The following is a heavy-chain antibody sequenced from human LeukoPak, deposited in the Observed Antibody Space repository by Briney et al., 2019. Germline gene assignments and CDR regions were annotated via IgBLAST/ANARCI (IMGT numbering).Heavy chain of an antibody. CDR3: ARGGDGTQGYFDY. J-gene: IGHJ4*02. V-gene: IGHV1-69*04. CDR1: GGTFSSYA. CDR2: IIPILGIA. D-gene: IGHD2-8*01. Sequence: ASVKVSCKASGGTFSSYAISWVRQAPGQGLEWMGRIIPILGIANYAQKFQGRVTITADESTSTAYMELSSLRSEDTAVYYCARGGDGTQGYFDYWGQGTLVTVSS.